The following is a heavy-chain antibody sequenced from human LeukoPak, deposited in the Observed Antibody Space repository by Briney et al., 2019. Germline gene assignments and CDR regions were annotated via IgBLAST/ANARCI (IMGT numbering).Heavy chain of an antibody. D-gene: IGHD2-21*01. CDR3: ARGIPQTGVMLDY. Sequence: GGSLRLSCAASGFTFSGYGMHWVRQAPGKGLEGVAVIWYDGSNKYYADAVKGRVTISIDNSDNTSYLQMNSLRAEDTAVYYCARGIPQTGVMLDYWGQGTLVNVPS. CDR1: GFTFSGYG. CDR2: IWYDGSNK. J-gene: IGHJ4*02. V-gene: IGHV3-33*01.